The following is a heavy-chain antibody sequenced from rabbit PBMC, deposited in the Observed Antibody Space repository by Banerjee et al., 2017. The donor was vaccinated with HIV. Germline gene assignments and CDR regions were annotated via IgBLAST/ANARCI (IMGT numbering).Heavy chain of an antibody. V-gene: IGHV1S45*01. Sequence: QEQLEESGGDLVKPGASLTLTCIDSGVSFSGSSYMCWVRQGPGKGLEWIACIEGGSSGFTYFASWAKGRFTISKTSSTTVTLQMTSLTAADTATYFCARDTSSSFSSYGMDLWGQGTLVTVS. D-gene: IGHD1-1*01. CDR3: ARDTSSSFSSYGMDL. CDR2: IEGGSSGFT. J-gene: IGHJ3*01. CDR1: GVSFSGSSY.